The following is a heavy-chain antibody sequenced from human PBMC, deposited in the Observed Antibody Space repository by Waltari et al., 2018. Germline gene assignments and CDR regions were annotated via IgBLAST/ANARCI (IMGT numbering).Heavy chain of an antibody. J-gene: IGHJ4*02. CDR1: GFTFSSYG. D-gene: IGHD6-13*01. Sequence: QVQLVESGGGVVQPGRSLRLSCAASGFTFSSYGMHWVRQAPGKGLEWVAVIWYDGSNKYYADSVKGRFTISRDNSKNTLYLQMNSLRAEDTAVYYCAKEIRSGGVSIDYWGQGTLVTVSS. V-gene: IGHV3-33*06. CDR3: AKEIRSGGVSIDY. CDR2: IWYDGSNK.